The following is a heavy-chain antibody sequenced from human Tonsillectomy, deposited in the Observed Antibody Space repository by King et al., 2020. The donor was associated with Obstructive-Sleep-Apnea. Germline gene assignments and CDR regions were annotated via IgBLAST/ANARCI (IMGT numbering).Heavy chain of an antibody. V-gene: IGHV3-33*01. CDR3: ARDPRSTLDY. CDR2: IWWDGSRQ. J-gene: IGHJ4*02. Sequence: VQLVESGGGVVQAGRSLRLSCTTSGFTFSSHGMHWVRQAPGKGLEWVAAIWWDGSRQCYADSVKGRFTVSRDDSKSTLYLQMNSLRAEDTAVYYCARDPRSTLDYWGQGTRVTVSS. CDR1: GFTFSSHG.